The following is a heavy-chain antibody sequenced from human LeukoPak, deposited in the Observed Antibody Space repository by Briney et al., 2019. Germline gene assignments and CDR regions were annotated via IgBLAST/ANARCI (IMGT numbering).Heavy chain of an antibody. D-gene: IGHD3-10*01. Sequence: GGSLRLSCAASGFTFSSYSMNWVRQAPGKGLEWVSSISSSSSYIYYADSVKGRFTISRDNAKNSLYLQMNSLRAEDTAVYYCARDAEGYYGSGSYYYWGQGTLVTVSS. V-gene: IGHV3-21*01. CDR2: ISSSSSYI. CDR1: GFTFSSYS. CDR3: ARDAEGYYGSGSYYY. J-gene: IGHJ4*02.